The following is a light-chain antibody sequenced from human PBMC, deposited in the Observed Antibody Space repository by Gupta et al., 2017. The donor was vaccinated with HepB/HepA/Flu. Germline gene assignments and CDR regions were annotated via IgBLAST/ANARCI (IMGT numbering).Light chain of an antibody. J-gene: IGKJ4*01. CDR2: DIS. CDR3: QQRYSWPLT. Sequence: EIVLTQSPAALSLSLGERATLSCRASQSVRTYLAWYQQKPGLAPRLLIYDISNRSTGMPARFSGSGSVTDFTLTINSLEPEDFAVYYCQQRYSWPLTFGGGTTVEIK. V-gene: IGKV3-11*01. CDR1: QSVRTY.